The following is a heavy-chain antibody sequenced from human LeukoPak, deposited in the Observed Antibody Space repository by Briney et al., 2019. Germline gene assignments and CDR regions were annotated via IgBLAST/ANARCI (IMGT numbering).Heavy chain of an antibody. CDR3: VLDLFSSFAFDI. CDR2: INSDGSST. V-gene: IGHV3-74*01. J-gene: IGHJ3*02. Sequence: GGSLRLSCAASGFTFSRYCMHWVRQAPGKGLLWVSRINSDGSSTYYADSVKGRFTTSRDNAKNALHLQMNCLTAEDTAVYYCVLDLFSSFAFDIWGQGTMVTVSS. CDR1: GFTFSRYC. D-gene: IGHD3/OR15-3a*01.